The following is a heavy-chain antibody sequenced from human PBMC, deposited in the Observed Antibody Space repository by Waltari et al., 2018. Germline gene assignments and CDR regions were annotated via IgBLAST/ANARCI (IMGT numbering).Heavy chain of an antibody. Sequence: EVQLVESGGGLVQSGDSLRLSCAASGFSFSSYWMNWVRQTPGKWLEWVANIKEDGGEKYYVDSVKGRFTISRDNAKNSLYLQMNSLRVEDTAVYFCASVQRRWSMDVWGQGTTVTVSS. D-gene: IGHD6-25*01. V-gene: IGHV3-7*01. CDR2: IKEDGGEK. CDR1: GFSFSSYW. CDR3: ASVQRRWSMDV. J-gene: IGHJ6*02.